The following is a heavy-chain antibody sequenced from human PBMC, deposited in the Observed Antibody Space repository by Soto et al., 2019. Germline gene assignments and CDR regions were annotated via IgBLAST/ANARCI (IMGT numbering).Heavy chain of an antibody. CDR3: ASTTYYDFWSGYGPQSYYYYGMDV. Sequence: SVKVSCKASGGTFSSYAISWVRQAPGQGLEWMGGIIPIFGTANYAQKFQGRVTITADKSTSTAYMELSSLRSEDTAVYYCASTTYYDFWSGYGPQSYYYYGMDVWGQGTTVTV. CDR2: IIPIFGTA. V-gene: IGHV1-69*06. D-gene: IGHD3-3*01. CDR1: GGTFSSYA. J-gene: IGHJ6*02.